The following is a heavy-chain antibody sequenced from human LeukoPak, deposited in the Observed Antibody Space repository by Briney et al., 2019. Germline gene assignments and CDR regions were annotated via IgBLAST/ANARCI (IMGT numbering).Heavy chain of an antibody. Sequence: PSETLSLTCTVSGGSISSGSYYWSWIRQPAGKGLEWIGYIYYSGSTNYNPSLKSRVTISVDTSKNQFSLKLSSVTAADTAVYYCARSKGGAFDIWGQGTMVTVSS. CDR2: IYYSGST. J-gene: IGHJ3*02. V-gene: IGHV4-61*10. CDR1: GGSISSGSYY. D-gene: IGHD3-16*01. CDR3: ARSKGGAFDI.